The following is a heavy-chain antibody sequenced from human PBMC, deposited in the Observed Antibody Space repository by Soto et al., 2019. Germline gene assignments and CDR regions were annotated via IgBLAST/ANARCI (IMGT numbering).Heavy chain of an antibody. D-gene: IGHD3-22*01. J-gene: IGHJ4*02. V-gene: IGHV3-48*02. CDR1: GFTFSSYA. CDR2: ISSSSTI. Sequence: GGSLRLSCAASGFTFSSYAMSWVRQAPGKGLEWVSYISSSSTIYYADSVKGRFTISRDNAKNSLYLQMNSLRDEDTAVYYCVRDWHYYDSSGYYSLAWDYWGQGTLVTVSS. CDR3: VRDWHYYDSSGYYSLAWDY.